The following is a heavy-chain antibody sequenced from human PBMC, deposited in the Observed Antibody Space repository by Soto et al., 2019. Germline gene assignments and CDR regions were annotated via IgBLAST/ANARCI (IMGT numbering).Heavy chain of an antibody. CDR1: GGLISSGNW. CDR2: IYHSGST. J-gene: IGHJ4*02. V-gene: IGHV4-4*02. D-gene: IGHD2-2*01. Sequence: SETLSLTCAVSGGLISSGNWWTWVRQAPGKGLEWIGEIYHSGSTKYNPSLKSRVTMSVDKSKNQFSLKLSSVTAADTAVYYCARKQVLPAAPFDYWGQGTLVTVSS. CDR3: ARKQVLPAAPFDY.